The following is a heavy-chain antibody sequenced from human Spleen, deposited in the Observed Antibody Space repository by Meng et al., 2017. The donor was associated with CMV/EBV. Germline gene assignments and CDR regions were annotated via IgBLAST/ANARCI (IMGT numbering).Heavy chain of an antibody. Sequence: GESLKISCEASGFTFSDFSMNWVRQVPGKGLEWVSSISGSSRYVYYADSVKGRFTISRDNAKNSLYLQMDSLRAEDTAVYYCARTMVVTESDYYYGLDVWGQGTTVTVSS. J-gene: IGHJ6*02. CDR2: ISGSSRYV. CDR1: GFTFSDFS. D-gene: IGHD4-23*01. CDR3: ARTMVVTESDYYYGLDV. V-gene: IGHV3-21*01.